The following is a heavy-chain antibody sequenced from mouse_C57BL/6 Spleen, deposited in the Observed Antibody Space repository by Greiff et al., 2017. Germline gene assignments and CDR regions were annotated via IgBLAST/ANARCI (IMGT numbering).Heavy chain of an antibody. Sequence: VKLVESGPGLVQPSQSLSITCTVSGFSLTSYGVHWVRQSPGKGLEWLGVIWRGGSTDYNAAFMSRLSITKDNSKSQVFFKMNSLQADDTAIYYCAKSYGYDGGYYYAMDYWGQGTSVTVSS. V-gene: IGHV2-5*01. D-gene: IGHD2-2*01. J-gene: IGHJ4*01. CDR3: AKSYGYDGGYYYAMDY. CDR2: IWRGGST. CDR1: GFSLTSYG.